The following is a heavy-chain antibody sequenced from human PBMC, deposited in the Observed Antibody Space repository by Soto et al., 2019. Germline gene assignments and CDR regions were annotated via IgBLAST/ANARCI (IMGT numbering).Heavy chain of an antibody. CDR2: IIPIFGTA. J-gene: IGHJ5*02. V-gene: IGHV1-69*01. D-gene: IGHD2-15*01. CDR3: ASLCSGGSCYSSWFDP. Sequence: QVQLVQSGAEVKKPGSSVKVSCKASGGTFSSYAISWVRQAPGQGLEWMGGIIPIFGTANYAQKFQGRVTITADESTSTADMALSSLRSEDTAVYYCASLCSGGSCYSSWFDPWGQGTLVTVSS. CDR1: GGTFSSYA.